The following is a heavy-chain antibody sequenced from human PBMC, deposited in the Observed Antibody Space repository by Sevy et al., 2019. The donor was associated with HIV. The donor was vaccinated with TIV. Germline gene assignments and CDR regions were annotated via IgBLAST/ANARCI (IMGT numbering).Heavy chain of an antibody. CDR2: IKKDGSEK. Sequence: GGSLRLSCAASGFSFSSYSMSWVRQAPGKGLEWVANIKKDGSEKYYVDSVKGRFTISRDNAKNSLYLQMNSLRAEDTAVYYCARDGGYNWNDGNYDYWGQGTLVTVSS. CDR3: ARDGGYNWNDGNYDY. V-gene: IGHV3-7*01. J-gene: IGHJ4*02. CDR1: GFSFSSYS. D-gene: IGHD1-1*01.